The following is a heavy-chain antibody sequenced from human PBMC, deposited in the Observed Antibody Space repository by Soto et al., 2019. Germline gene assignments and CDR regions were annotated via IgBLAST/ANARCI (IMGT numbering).Heavy chain of an antibody. V-gene: IGHV3-30*18. CDR3: AKDYNILTGYSFFMDV. CDR1: GFTFSSYG. Sequence: GGSLRLSCAASGFTFSSYGMHWVRQAPGKGLEWVAVISYDGSNKYYAESVKGRFTISRDNSKNTLYLQMNSLRAEDTAVYYCAKDYNILTGYSFFMDVWGQGTTVTVSS. D-gene: IGHD3-9*01. J-gene: IGHJ6*02. CDR2: ISYDGSNK.